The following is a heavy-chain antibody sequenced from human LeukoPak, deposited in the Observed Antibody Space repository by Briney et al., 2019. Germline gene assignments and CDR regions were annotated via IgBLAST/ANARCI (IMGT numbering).Heavy chain of an antibody. D-gene: IGHD2-15*01. CDR1: GVSGSGYY. CDR2: VYYSGST. V-gene: IGHV4-59*02. J-gene: IGHJ4*02. CDR3: ARIHRYCSGGACYVLDN. Sequence: SETLSLTGVVSGVSGSGYYGGWIRQPPGRGLEWIGYVYYSGSTNYNPSFKSRTTISVDTSRNQFSLQLSSVTAADTAVYYCARIHRYCSGGACYVLDNWGQGTLVAVSS.